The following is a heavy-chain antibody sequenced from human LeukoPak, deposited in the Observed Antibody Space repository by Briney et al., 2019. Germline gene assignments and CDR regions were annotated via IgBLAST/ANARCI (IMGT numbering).Heavy chain of an antibody. J-gene: IGHJ5*02. CDR1: GVSIRSDGYS. V-gene: IGHV4-39*01. D-gene: IGHD1-14*01. CDR2: IYNTGDT. Sequence: SETLSLTCTVSGVSIRSDGYSWGWIRQPPGKGLEWIGSIYNTGDTYYNPSLKSRLTISVDTSNNQFSLRLSSVTAADTAVYYCARRRRGVNREDDWVDPWGLGTLVTVSS. CDR3: ARRRRGVNREDDWVDP.